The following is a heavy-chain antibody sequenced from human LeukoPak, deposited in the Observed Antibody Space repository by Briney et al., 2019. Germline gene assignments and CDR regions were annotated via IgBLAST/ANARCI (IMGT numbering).Heavy chain of an antibody. CDR2: IYSGAST. D-gene: IGHD1-14*01. CDR1: EFTVSSNY. J-gene: IGHJ3*02. Sequence: GGSLRLSCAASEFTVSSNYMSRVRQAPGKGLEWVSSIYSGASTYYADSVKGRFTISRDNSKNMVYLQMNSLRAEDTAVYFCARVRLDRSERNLDAFENWGQGTMVTVSS. CDR3: ARVRLDRSERNLDAFEN. V-gene: IGHV3-53*01.